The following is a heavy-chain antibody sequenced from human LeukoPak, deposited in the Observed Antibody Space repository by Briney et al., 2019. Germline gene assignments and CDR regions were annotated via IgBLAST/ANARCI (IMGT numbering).Heavy chain of an antibody. D-gene: IGHD3-22*01. V-gene: IGHV3-30*02. CDR1: GFTFSSYG. CDR3: AKVGYYDSNRIEIDY. Sequence: GGSLRLSCAASGFTFSSYGMSWVRQAPGKGLEWVAFIRYDGSKNYYADSVKGRFTISRDNSKNTLYLQMNSLRAEDTAVYYCAKVGYYDSNRIEIDYWGQGTLVTVSS. CDR2: IRYDGSKN. J-gene: IGHJ4*02.